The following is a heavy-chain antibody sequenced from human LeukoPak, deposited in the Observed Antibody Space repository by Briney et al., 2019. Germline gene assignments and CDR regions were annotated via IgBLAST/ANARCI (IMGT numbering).Heavy chain of an antibody. J-gene: IGHJ5*02. D-gene: IGHD6-13*01. V-gene: IGHV1-69*05. CDR2: IIPIFGTA. Sequence: SVKVSCKASGGTLSSYAISWVRQAPGQGLEWMGRIIPIFGTANYAQKFQGRVTITTDESTSTAYMELSSLRSEDTAVYYCARVLIGSSWPNNWFDPWGQGTLVTVSS. CDR1: GGTLSSYA. CDR3: ARVLIGSSWPNNWFDP.